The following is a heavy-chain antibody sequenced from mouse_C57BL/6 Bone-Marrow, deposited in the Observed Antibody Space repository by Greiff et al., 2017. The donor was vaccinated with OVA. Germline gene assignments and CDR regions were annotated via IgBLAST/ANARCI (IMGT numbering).Heavy chain of an antibody. CDR3: TREGSIQGY. J-gene: IGHJ2*01. CDR1: GYTFTDYE. Sequence: VQLQQSGAELVRPGASVTLSCKASGYTFTDYEMHWVKQTPVHGLEWIGAIDPETGGTAYNQKFKGKAILTADKSSSTAYMELRSLTSEDSAVYYCTREGSIQGYWGQGTTLTVSS. CDR2: IDPETGGT. V-gene: IGHV1-15*01.